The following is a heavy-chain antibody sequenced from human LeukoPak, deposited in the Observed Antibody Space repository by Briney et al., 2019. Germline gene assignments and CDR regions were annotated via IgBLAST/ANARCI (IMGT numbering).Heavy chain of an antibody. CDR1: GFTFSDYH. J-gene: IGHJ1*01. CDR2: ISGSGSSI. CDR3: AMGATSWSGYSFPKIFQH. V-gene: IGHV3-23*01. Sequence: PGGSLRLSCAASGFTFSDYHMNWIRQAPGKGLKWVSVISGSGSSIYYTDSVKGRFTISRDNSKNTLYLQMNSLRAEDTAVYYCAMGATSWSGYSFPKIFQHWGRGTLVTVSS. D-gene: IGHD3-3*01.